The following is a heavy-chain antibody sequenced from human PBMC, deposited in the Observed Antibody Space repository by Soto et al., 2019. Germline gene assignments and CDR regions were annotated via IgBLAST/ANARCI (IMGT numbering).Heavy chain of an antibody. CDR1: GFTFSSYS. Sequence: EVQLVESGGGLVKPGGSLRLSCAASGFTFSSYSMNWVRQAPGKGLEWVSSISSSSSYIYYADSVKGRFTISRDNAKNSLYLQMNSLRAEDTAVYYCARAPAFGIAVAGSLDYWGQGTLVTVSS. J-gene: IGHJ4*02. D-gene: IGHD6-13*01. V-gene: IGHV3-21*01. CDR2: ISSSSSYI. CDR3: ARAPAFGIAVAGSLDY.